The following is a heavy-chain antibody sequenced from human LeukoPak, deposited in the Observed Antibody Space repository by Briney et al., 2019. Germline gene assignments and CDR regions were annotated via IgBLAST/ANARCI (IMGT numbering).Heavy chain of an antibody. J-gene: IGHJ3*02. D-gene: IGHD3-22*01. Sequence: PSETLSLTCTVSGSSISSYYWSWVRQPPGKGLEYIGYIYYTGSTNSSPSLKSRVTISVDTSKNQFSLKLSSVTAADTAVYYCARPLSISGYYYDAFDIWGQGTMVTVSS. CDR3: ARPLSISGYYYDAFDI. CDR1: GSSISSYY. V-gene: IGHV4-59*08. CDR2: IYYTGST.